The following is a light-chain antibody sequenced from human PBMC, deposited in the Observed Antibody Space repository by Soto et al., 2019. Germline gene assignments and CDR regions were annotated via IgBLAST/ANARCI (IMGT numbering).Light chain of an antibody. Sequence: EIVLTQSPGTLSLSPGERATLSCRASQSVSSSYLAWYQQKPGQAPTLLIYGASSRATGIPDRFSGSGCGTEFTLTISRLEPEEFAVYYCQQYGSSSYTFGQGTKLEIK. CDR1: QSVSSSY. CDR3: QQYGSSSYT. V-gene: IGKV3-20*01. J-gene: IGKJ2*01. CDR2: GAS.